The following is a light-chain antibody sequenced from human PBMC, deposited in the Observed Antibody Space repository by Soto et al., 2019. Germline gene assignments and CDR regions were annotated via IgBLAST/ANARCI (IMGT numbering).Light chain of an antibody. V-gene: IGKV1-39*01. CDR3: QQSYTTPLT. CDR1: QTINTY. Sequence: DIQMTQSPSSLSVSVGDRVTITCRARQTINTYLNWYQQTPGTAPKLLIYDASSLQSGVPSRFRGSGSGTDFTLTITSLQPEDFATYYCQQSYTTPLTFGGGTKVEVK. J-gene: IGKJ4*01. CDR2: DAS.